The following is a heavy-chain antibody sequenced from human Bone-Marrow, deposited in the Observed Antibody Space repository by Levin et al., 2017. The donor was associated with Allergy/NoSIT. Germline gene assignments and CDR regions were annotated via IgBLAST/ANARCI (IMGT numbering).Heavy chain of an antibody. D-gene: IGHD1-7*01. Sequence: SETLSLTCAVSGSSISSGYYWGWIRQPPGKGLEWIGSIYHSGSTYYNPSLKSRVTISVDTSKNQFSLKLSSVTAADTAVYYCATGITGTTRGRFDYWGQGTLVTVSS. V-gene: IGHV4-38-2*01. J-gene: IGHJ4*02. CDR1: GSSISSGYY. CDR3: ATGITGTTRGRFDY. CDR2: IYHSGST.